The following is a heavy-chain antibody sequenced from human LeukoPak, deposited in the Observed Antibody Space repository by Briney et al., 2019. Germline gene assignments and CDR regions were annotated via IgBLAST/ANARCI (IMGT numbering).Heavy chain of an antibody. CDR1: GFTFSSYS. V-gene: IGHV3-21*01. D-gene: IGHD3-3*01. CDR2: TSSSSSYI. J-gene: IGHJ4*02. CDR3: ARGYLADYYFDY. Sequence: GGSLRLSCAASGFTFSSYSMNWVRQAPGKGLEWVSSTSSSSSYIYYADSVKGRFTISRDNAKNSLYLQMNSLRAEDTAVYYCARGYLADYYFDYWGQGTLVTVSS.